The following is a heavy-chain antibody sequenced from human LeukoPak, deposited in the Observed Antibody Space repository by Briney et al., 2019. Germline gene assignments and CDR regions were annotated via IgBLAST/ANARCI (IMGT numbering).Heavy chain of an antibody. CDR3: ARESRLLWFGEPPLNWFDP. Sequence: SETLSLTCTVSGGSISSGGYYWSWIRQHPGKGLEWIGYIYYSGSTYYNPSLKSRVTISVDTSKNQFSLKLSSVTAADTAVYYCARESRLLWFGEPPLNWFDPWGQGTLVTVSS. CDR1: GGSISSGGYY. D-gene: IGHD3-10*01. J-gene: IGHJ5*02. V-gene: IGHV4-31*03. CDR2: IYYSGST.